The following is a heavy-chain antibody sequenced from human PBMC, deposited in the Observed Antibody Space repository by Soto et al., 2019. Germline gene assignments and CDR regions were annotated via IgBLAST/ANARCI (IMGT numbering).Heavy chain of an antibody. V-gene: IGHV4-31*02. CDR1: VDSITSGTYY. CDR2: IYDTGNT. J-gene: IGHJ4*02. CDR3: ATAVHPGDYEES. Sequence: PSETLSLTCIVSVDSITSGTYYWSWIRQTPGKGLEHIGYIYDTGNTFYNPSLRGRLTISIDTSKKEVSLKLNSLTAADTAIYYCATAVHPGDYEESWGQGALVTVSS. D-gene: IGHD4-17*01.